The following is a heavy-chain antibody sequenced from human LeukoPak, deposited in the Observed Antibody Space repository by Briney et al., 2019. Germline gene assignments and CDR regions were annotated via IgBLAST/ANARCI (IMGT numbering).Heavy chain of an antibody. Sequence: GRSLRLSCAASGFPFRSYAMTWVRQAPGKGLESVSVITDDEDTYYADSVKGRFTISRDNSQNTVFLQMNSLRVEDTAVYYCAKVDYWSPENYFDSWGQGTLVTVSS. CDR1: GFPFRSYA. CDR3: AKVDYWSPENYFDS. D-gene: IGHD1-1*01. V-gene: IGHV3-23*01. CDR2: ITDDEDT. J-gene: IGHJ4*02.